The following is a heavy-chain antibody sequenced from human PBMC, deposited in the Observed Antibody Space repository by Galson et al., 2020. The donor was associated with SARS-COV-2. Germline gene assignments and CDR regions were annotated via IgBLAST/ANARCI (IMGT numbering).Heavy chain of an antibody. CDR3: ASNLYIAVAGSSYYFDY. CDR1: GGSISSGDYY. CDR2: IYYSGST. D-gene: IGHD6-19*01. J-gene: IGHJ4*02. Sequence: ASETLSLTCTVSGGSISSGDYYWSWIRQPPGKGLAWIGYIYYSGSTYYNPSLKSRVTISVDTSKNQFSLKLSSVTAADTAVYYCASNLYIAVAGSSYYFDYWGQGTLVTVSS. V-gene: IGHV4-30-4*01.